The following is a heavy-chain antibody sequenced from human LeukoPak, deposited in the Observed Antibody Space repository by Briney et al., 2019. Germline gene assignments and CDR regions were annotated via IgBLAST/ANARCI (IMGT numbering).Heavy chain of an antibody. CDR2: ISGSGGST. CDR1: GFTFSSYA. V-gene: IGHV3-23*01. CDR3: AKQYYYGSGSYYPFDY. D-gene: IGHD3-10*01. J-gene: IGHJ4*02. Sequence: GGSLRLSCAASGFTFSSYAMSWVRQAPGKGLEWVSAISGSGGSTYYADSVKGRFTISRDNSKNTLYLQMNSLRAEDTAVYYCAKQYYYGSGSYYPFDYWGQGTLVTVSS.